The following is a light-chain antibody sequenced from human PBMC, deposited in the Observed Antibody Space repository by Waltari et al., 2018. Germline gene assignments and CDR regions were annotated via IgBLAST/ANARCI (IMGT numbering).Light chain of an antibody. V-gene: IGLV1-40*01. J-gene: IGLJ2*01. CDR1: TSNIGAGYD. CDR3: QSYDSSLSGWV. Sequence: QSVLTQPPSVSGAPGQRVTISCTGSTSNIGAGYDVHWYQHLPGTAPKLLIYGTSNRPSGVPDRFSGSKSGTSASRAITGLQAEDEADYYCQSYDSSLSGWVFGGGTKLTVL. CDR2: GTS.